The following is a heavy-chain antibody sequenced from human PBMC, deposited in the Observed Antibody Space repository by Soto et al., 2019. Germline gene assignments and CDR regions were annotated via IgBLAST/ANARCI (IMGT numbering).Heavy chain of an antibody. Sequence: SETLSLTCAVSCVSISSSNWWSWVRQPPGKGLEWIGEIYHSGSTNYNPSLKSRVTISVDKSKNQFSLKLSSVTAADTAVYYCARAGHKLWFGELSSGYYYGMDVWGQGTTVTVSS. CDR1: CVSISSSNW. J-gene: IGHJ6*02. D-gene: IGHD3-10*01. CDR2: IYHSGST. CDR3: ARAGHKLWFGELSSGYYYGMDV. V-gene: IGHV4-4*02.